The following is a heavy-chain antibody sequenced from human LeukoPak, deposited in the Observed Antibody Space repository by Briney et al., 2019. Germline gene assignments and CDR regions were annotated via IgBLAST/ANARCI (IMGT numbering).Heavy chain of an antibody. CDR1: GYTFTAYY. Sequence: ASVKVSCKASGYTFTAYYIHWVRQAPGQGLEWMGWISPSTGGTNYAQKFQGRVTITRDTSINTAYMDLSRLTSDDTALYYCARDHNSENWGSLGGWGQGTLVTVSS. CDR3: ARDHNSENWGSLGG. CDR2: ISPSTGGT. V-gene: IGHV1-2*02. J-gene: IGHJ4*02. D-gene: IGHD7-27*01.